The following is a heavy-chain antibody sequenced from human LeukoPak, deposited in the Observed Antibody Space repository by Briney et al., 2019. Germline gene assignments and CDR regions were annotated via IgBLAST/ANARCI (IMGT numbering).Heavy chain of an antibody. CDR1: GFTFSSYA. D-gene: IGHD6-25*01. CDR2: ISYDGSNK. Sequence: GRSLRLSCAASGFTFSSYAMHWVRQAPGKGLEWVAVISYDGSNKYYADSVKGRFTISRDNSKNTLYLQMNSLRAEDTAVYYCARDAADYYYGMDVWGKGTTVTVSS. CDR3: ARDAADYYYGMDV. J-gene: IGHJ6*04. V-gene: IGHV3-30*04.